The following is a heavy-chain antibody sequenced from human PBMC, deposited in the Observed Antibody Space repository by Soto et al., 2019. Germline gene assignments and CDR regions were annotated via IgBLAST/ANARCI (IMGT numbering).Heavy chain of an antibody. CDR3: AKDLVAGAAWGFHYYYGMDV. V-gene: IGHV3-23*01. CDR2: ISGSGGST. D-gene: IGHD6-19*01. CDR1: GFTFSSYD. Sequence: EVQLLAAGGGLVQPGGSLRLSCAASGFTFSSYDMSWVRQAPGKGLEWVSAISGSGGSTYYADSVKGRFTISRDKPKNTLYLQINRLRAEDTAVYYCAKDLVAGAAWGFHYYYGMDVWGQGTTVTVSS. J-gene: IGHJ6*02.